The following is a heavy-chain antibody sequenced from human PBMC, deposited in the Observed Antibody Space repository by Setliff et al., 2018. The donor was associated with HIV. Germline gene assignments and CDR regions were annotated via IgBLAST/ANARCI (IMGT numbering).Heavy chain of an antibody. CDR3: ARERRYCSGGSCSKFFDY. Sequence: SVKVSCKASGGTFSSYAISWVRQAPGQGLEWMGGIIPIFGTANYAQKYQGRVTITTDESTSTAYMELSSLRSEDTAVYSCARERRYCSGGSCSKFFDYWGQGTLVTVSS. CDR1: GGTFSSYA. J-gene: IGHJ4*02. CDR2: IIPIFGTA. D-gene: IGHD2-15*01. V-gene: IGHV1-69*05.